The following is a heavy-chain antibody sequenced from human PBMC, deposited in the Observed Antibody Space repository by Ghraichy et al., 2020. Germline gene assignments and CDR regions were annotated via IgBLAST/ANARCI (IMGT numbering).Heavy chain of an antibody. V-gene: IGHV3-7*01. D-gene: IGHD4-17*01. CDR2: IKEDGGEE. J-gene: IGHJ4*02. CDR3: AKPTGGTVTEFDF. Sequence: GGSLRLSCEASGFMFTNYWMSWVRQAPGKGLEWVANIKEDGGEERYVDSVRGRFTISRDNAKNSLYLQMHSLRAEDTAMYYCAKPTGGTVTEFDFWGQGTLVTVSS. CDR1: GFMFTNYW.